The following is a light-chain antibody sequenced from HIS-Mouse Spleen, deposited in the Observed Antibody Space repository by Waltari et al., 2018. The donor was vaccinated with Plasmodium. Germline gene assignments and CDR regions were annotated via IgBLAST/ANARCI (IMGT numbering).Light chain of an antibody. CDR3: QQRSNWPRVLT. J-gene: IGKJ4*01. CDR1: QSVSSY. Sequence: EIVLTQSPATLSLSPGERATLSCRASQSVSSYLAWYHQKPGQAPRLLIYDASNRATGIPAMFRGSGSGTDFTLTISSLEPEDFAVYYCQQRSNWPRVLTFGGGTKVEIK. V-gene: IGKV3-11*01. CDR2: DAS.